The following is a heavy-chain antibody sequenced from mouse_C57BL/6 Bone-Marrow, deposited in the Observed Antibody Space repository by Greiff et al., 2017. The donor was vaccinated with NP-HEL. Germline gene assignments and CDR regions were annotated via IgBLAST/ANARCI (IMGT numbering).Heavy chain of an antibody. Sequence: EVQGVESGGDLVKPGGSLKLSCAASGFTFSSYGMSWVRQTPDKRLEWVATISSGGSYTYYPDSVKGRFTISRDNAKNTLYLQMSSLKSEDTAMYYCARHDNWVFDYWGQGTTLTVSS. CDR3: ARHDNWVFDY. J-gene: IGHJ2*01. V-gene: IGHV5-6*01. D-gene: IGHD4-1*01. CDR1: GFTFSSYG. CDR2: ISSGGSYT.